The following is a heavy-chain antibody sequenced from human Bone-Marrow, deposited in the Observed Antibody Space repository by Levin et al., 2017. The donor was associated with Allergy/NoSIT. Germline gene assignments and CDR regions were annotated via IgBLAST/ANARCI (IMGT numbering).Heavy chain of an antibody. J-gene: IGHJ4*02. CDR1: GFTFSRYS. CDR2: ISTDSIHI. Sequence: GGSLRLSCAASGFTFSRYSMHWVRQAPGKGLEWVASISTDSIHIFYADSVQGRFTISRDNAKNSLFLQMDSLRAEDTAVYYCATDTSSSAGYWGQGVLVTVSS. CDR3: ATDTSSSAGY. D-gene: IGHD6-6*01. V-gene: IGHV3-21*01.